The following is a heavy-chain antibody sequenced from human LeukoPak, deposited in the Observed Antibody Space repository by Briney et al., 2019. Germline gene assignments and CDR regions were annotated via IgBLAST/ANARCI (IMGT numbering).Heavy chain of an antibody. CDR3: ARDVVVAATPYYMDV. J-gene: IGHJ6*03. V-gene: IGHV1-46*01. CDR1: GYTFTSYY. CDR2: INPSGGST. Sequence: GASVKVSCKASGYTFTSYYMHWVRQAPGQGLEWMGIINPSGGSTSYAQKFQGRVTMTRDTSISTAYMELSRLRSDDTAVYYCARDVVVAATPYYMDVWGKGTTVTISS. D-gene: IGHD2-15*01.